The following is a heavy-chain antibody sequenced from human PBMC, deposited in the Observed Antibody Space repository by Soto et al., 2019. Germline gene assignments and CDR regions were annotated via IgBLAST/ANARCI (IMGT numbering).Heavy chain of an antibody. CDR3: ARDNGIAGSFDP. J-gene: IGHJ5*02. Sequence: QPGGSLRLSCAASGFTFSTYSMNWARQAPGKGLEWIAYITSSSSTIFYADSVKGRFTISRDNAKNSLYLQMNSLRDEDTSVYYCARDNGIAGSFDPWGQGTLVTVSS. D-gene: IGHD6-13*01. V-gene: IGHV3-48*02. CDR1: GFTFSTYS. CDR2: ITSSSSTI.